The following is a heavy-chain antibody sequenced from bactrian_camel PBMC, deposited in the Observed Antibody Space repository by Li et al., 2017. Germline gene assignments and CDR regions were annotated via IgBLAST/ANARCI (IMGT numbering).Heavy chain of an antibody. V-gene: IGHV3S25*01. J-gene: IGHJ4*01. D-gene: IGHD3*01. CDR2: VDSGGGTA. CDR3: GRGLGYEYRE. Sequence: QLVESGGGLVQPGGSLRLSCAASGFTFSRYWMYWVRQPPGKGLEWVSTVDSGGGTAYYPDSVKGRFSISRDNAKNSVYLQMNSLKPEDTAVYYCGRGLGYEYREWGQGTQVTVS. CDR1: GFTFSRYW.